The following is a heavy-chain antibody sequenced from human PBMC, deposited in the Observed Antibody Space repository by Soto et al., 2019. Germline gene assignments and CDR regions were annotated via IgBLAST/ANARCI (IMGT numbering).Heavy chain of an antibody. Sequence: GALRLSCAASGFTFSSYAMSWVRQAPGKGLEWVSAISGSGGSTYYADSVKGRFTISRDNSKNTLYLQMNSLRAEDTAVYYCAKDGRITMIVVVISPGYFDYWGQGTLVTVSS. CDR1: GFTFSSYA. V-gene: IGHV3-23*01. CDR2: ISGSGGST. J-gene: IGHJ4*02. D-gene: IGHD3-22*01. CDR3: AKDGRITMIVVVISPGYFDY.